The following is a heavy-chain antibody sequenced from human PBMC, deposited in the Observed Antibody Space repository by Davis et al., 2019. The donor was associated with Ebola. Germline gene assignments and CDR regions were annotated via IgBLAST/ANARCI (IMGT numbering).Heavy chain of an antibody. CDR2: INPSGGST. Sequence: ASVKVSCKASGYTFTSYYMHWVRQAPGQGLEWMGIINPSGGSTSYAQQFQGRVTMTRDTSTSTVYMELSSLRSEDTAVYYCARVGYCTGGVCYQDLGVWGQGTTVTVSS. CDR1: GYTFTSYY. V-gene: IGHV1-46*01. CDR3: ARVGYCTGGVCYQDLGV. J-gene: IGHJ6*02. D-gene: IGHD2-8*02.